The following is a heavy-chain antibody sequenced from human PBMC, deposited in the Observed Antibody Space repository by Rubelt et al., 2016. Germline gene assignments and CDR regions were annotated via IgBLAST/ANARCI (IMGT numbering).Heavy chain of an antibody. D-gene: IGHD2/OR15-2a*01. CDR3: ARDEGIFSSQGIYYFDY. CDR2: VYYSGST. V-gene: IGHV4-34*11. J-gene: IGHJ4*02. Sequence: VQLQQWGAGLLKPSETLSLTCAVYGGSFSGYYWSWIRQPPGKGLEWIGYVYYSGSTNYNPSLKSRVTISVDTSKNQFSLRLSSVTAADTAVYYCARDEGIFSSQGIYYFDYWGQGTLVTVSS. CDR1: GGSFSGYY.